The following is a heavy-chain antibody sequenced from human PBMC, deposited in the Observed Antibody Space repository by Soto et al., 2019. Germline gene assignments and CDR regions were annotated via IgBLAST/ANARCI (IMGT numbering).Heavy chain of an antibody. CDR1: GFTFSDSA. CDR3: TRRRDWTAMDPLDY. Sequence: EVQLVESGGGLVQPGGSLKLSCAASGFTFSDSAIHWVRQASGKGLEWVGRIRSKVNTYATIYAASVKGRFTISRDDSMNTAYLQMDSLESEDTAVYYCTRRRDWTAMDPLDYWGQGTLVPVSS. J-gene: IGHJ4*02. V-gene: IGHV3-73*02. CDR2: IRSKVNTYAT. D-gene: IGHD5-18*01.